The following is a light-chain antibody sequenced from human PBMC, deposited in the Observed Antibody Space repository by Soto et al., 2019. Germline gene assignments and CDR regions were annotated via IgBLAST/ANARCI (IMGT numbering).Light chain of an antibody. CDR3: QQYNNWYT. CDR2: RAS. J-gene: IGKJ2*01. V-gene: IGKV3D-15*01. CDR1: QSVTSN. Sequence: EIVMTQSPATLSVSPGERATLSCRASQSVTSNLAWYQQKPGQAPRLLIYRASTRATGIPARFSGSGSGTEFTLTISSLQSEDSAVYYCQQYNNWYTFGQGTKLEIK.